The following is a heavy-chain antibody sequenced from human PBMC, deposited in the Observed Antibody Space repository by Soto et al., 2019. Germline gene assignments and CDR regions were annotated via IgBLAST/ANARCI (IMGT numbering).Heavy chain of an antibody. Sequence: SETLSLTCTVSGGSISSSSYYWGRIRQPPGKGLEWIGSIYYSGSTYYNPSLKCTVTISVDPSNKEISLKRSSVKAADTAVDYCARHPGYSSSPRGTFDYWGQGTLVTVSS. CDR3: ARHPGYSSSPRGTFDY. D-gene: IGHD6-6*01. CDR2: IYYSGST. CDR1: GGSISSSSYY. J-gene: IGHJ4*02. V-gene: IGHV4-39*01.